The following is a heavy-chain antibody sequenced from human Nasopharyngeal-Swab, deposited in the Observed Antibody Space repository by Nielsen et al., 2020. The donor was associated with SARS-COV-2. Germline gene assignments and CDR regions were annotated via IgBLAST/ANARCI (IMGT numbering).Heavy chain of an antibody. CDR2: INSDGSST. D-gene: IGHD3-3*01. CDR1: GFTFSSYW. Sequence: GESLKISCAAPGFTFSSYWMHWVRQAPGKGLVWVSRINSDGSSTSYADSVKGRFTISRDNAKNTLYLQMNSLRAEDTAVYYCARGPSERFLEWLNKNGMDVWGQGTTVTVSS. V-gene: IGHV3-74*01. J-gene: IGHJ6*02. CDR3: ARGPSERFLEWLNKNGMDV.